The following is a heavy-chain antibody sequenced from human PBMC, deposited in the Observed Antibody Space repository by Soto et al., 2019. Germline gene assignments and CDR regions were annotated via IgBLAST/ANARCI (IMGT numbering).Heavy chain of an antibody. J-gene: IGHJ4*02. CDR2: INHSGST. CDR3: AIIPRYYYDSSGYGPSDY. CDR1: GGSFTSNNW. D-gene: IGHD3-22*01. V-gene: IGHV4-4*02. Sequence: PSETLSLTCAVSGGSFTSNNWWTWVRQPPGQGLEWIGEINHSGSTNYNPSLKSRVTISVDTSKNQFSLKLSSVTAADTAVYYCAIIPRYYYDSSGYGPSDYWGQGTLVTVSS.